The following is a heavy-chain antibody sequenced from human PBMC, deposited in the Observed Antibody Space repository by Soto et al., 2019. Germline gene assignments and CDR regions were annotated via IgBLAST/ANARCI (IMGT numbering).Heavy chain of an antibody. J-gene: IGHJ4*02. Sequence: EMQLVESGGGLVQPGGSLRLSCAASGFTLSSYEMHWVRQAPGKGLEWISYISSTGSGTLYADSVRGRFTMSRDNTKNSVSLQMSSLRAEDTAVYYCVRDLHEPLATDALRVANWGQGTQVTVSS. D-gene: IGHD2-8*02. V-gene: IGHV3-48*03. CDR2: ISSTGSGT. CDR1: GFTLSSYE. CDR3: VRDLHEPLATDALRVAN.